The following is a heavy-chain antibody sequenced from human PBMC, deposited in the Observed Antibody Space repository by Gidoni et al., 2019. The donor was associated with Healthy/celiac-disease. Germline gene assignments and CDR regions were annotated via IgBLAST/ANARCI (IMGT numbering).Heavy chain of an antibody. V-gene: IGHV1-24*01. D-gene: IGHD3-3*01. J-gene: IGHJ6*02. CDR3: ATCRPRGWAHLRSVNGMDV. CDR2: FDPEDGET. CDR1: GYTLTELS. Sequence: QVQLVQSGAEVKKPGASVKVSCKVSGYTLTELSMHWVRQARGKGLEWMGGFDPEDGETIYAQKFQGRVTMTEDTSTDTAYMELSSLRSEDTAVYYCATCRPRGWAHLRSVNGMDVWGQGTTVTVSS.